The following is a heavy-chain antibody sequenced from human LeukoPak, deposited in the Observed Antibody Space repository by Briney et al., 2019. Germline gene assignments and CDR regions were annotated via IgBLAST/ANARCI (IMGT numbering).Heavy chain of an antibody. V-gene: IGHV1-8*02. D-gene: IGHD3-22*01. Sequence: ASVKVSCKASGYTFTTYDISWVRQATGQGLEWMGWMNPNSGDTAYAQKFQGRVAMTRDTSISTAYMELSSLRSEDTAVYYCARGLGDYYDTSDYYYAVPAHWGQGTLVTVSS. CDR1: GYTFTTYD. CDR2: MNPNSGDT. CDR3: ARGLGDYYDTSDYYYAVPAH. J-gene: IGHJ4*02.